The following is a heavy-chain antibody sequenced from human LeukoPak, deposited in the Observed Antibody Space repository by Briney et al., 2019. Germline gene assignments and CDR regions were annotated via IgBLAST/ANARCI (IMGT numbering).Heavy chain of an antibody. CDR2: INPNSGNT. CDR1: GYTFTGYY. Sequence: ASVKVSCKASGYTFTGYYMHWVRQAPGQGLEWMGRINPNSGNTGYAQKFQGRVTMTRNTSISTAYMELSSLRSEDTAVYYCARGVSAAAGEFDYWGQGTLVTVSS. J-gene: IGHJ4*02. V-gene: IGHV1-8*02. CDR3: ARGVSAAAGEFDY. D-gene: IGHD6-13*01.